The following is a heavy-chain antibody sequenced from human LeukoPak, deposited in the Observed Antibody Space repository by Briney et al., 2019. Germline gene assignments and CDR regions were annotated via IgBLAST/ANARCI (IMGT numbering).Heavy chain of an antibody. CDR1: GYTFTSYY. D-gene: IGHD3-9*01. CDR2: INPSGGST. V-gene: IGHV1-46*01. J-gene: IGHJ4*02. Sequence: ASVKVSCKASGYTFTSYYMHWVRQAPGQGLEWMGIINPSGGSTSYAQKFQGRVTMTRDTSTSTVYMELSSLRSEDTAVYYCARALTPQYYDILTGYYSPFDYWGQGTLVTVSS. CDR3: ARALTPQYYDILTGYYSPFDY.